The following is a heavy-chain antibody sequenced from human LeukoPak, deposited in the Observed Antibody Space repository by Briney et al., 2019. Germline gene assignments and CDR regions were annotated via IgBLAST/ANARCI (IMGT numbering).Heavy chain of an antibody. CDR1: GFTFSSYA. J-gene: IGHJ4*02. CDR3: LATTGYRFDY. CDR2: ISYDGSNK. D-gene: IGHD4-17*01. V-gene: IGHV3-30*04. Sequence: GRSLRLSCAASGFTFSSYAMHWVRQAPGKGLEWVAVISYDGSNKYYADSVKGRFTISRDNSKNTLYLQMNSLRAEDTAVYYCLATTGYRFDYWGQGTLVTVSS.